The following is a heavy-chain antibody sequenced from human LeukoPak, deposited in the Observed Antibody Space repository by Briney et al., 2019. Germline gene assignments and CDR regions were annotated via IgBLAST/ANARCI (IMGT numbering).Heavy chain of an antibody. D-gene: IGHD3-22*01. Sequence: GGSLRLSCAASGFTFDDFAMHWVRQGPGKGLEWVSGINWNGRSIDYADSVKGRFTVSRDNGKNSLYLQMNSLRPEDTAVYYCARDLTRRITMIVVAPGAFDIWGQGTMVTVSS. CDR1: GFTFDDFA. CDR3: ARDLTRRITMIVVAPGAFDI. V-gene: IGHV3-9*01. CDR2: INWNGRSI. J-gene: IGHJ3*02.